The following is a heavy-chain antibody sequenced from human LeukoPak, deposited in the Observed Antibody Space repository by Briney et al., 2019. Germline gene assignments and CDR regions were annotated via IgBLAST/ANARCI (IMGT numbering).Heavy chain of an antibody. Sequence: PGGSLRLSRTASGFTFSAYAMMWVRQAPGKGPEWVSAIRGGGTSEFYADSVKGRFRISRDNSKDTLFLQMNSLRAEDTAVYYCARDPNGDYIGAFDMWGPGTVVTVSS. J-gene: IGHJ3*02. CDR3: ARDPNGDYIGAFDM. CDR2: IRGGGTSE. V-gene: IGHV3-23*01. D-gene: IGHD4-17*01. CDR1: GFTFSAYA.